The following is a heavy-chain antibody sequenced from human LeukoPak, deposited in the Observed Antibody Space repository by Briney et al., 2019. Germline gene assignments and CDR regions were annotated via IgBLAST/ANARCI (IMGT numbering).Heavy chain of an antibody. V-gene: IGHV3-48*04. CDR3: ARPTPSRAFDI. Sequence: PGGSLRLSCAASGFTFSSYSMNWVRQAPGKGLEWVSYISSSSSTIYYADSVKGRFTISRDNAKNSLYLQMNSLRAEDTAVYYCARPTPSRAFDIWGQGTMVTVSS. CDR1: GFTFSSYS. D-gene: IGHD4-17*01. J-gene: IGHJ3*02. CDR2: ISSSSSTI.